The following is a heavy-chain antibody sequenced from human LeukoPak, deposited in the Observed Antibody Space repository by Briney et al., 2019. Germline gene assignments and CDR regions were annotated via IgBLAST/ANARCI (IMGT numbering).Heavy chain of an antibody. Sequence: GGSLRLSCATSGFTFSDYYMSWIRQAPGKGLEWVSYISSSGSTIYYADSVKGRITISRDNAKNSLYLQMNSLRVEDTAVYYCARTDSSSWYPNWFGPWGQGTLVTVSS. CDR1: GFTFSDYY. J-gene: IGHJ5*02. D-gene: IGHD6-13*01. V-gene: IGHV3-11*01. CDR3: ARTDSSSWYPNWFGP. CDR2: ISSSGSTI.